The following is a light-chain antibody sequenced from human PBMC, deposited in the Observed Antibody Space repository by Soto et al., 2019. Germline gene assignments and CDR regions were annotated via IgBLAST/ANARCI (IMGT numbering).Light chain of an antibody. J-gene: IGLJ2*01. Sequence: QSVLTQPPSVSGAPGQRVTISCAGSSSNIGAGYDVYWYQQLPGAAPKLLIYDNTNRPSGVPDRFSGSKSVTSASLAITGLQAEDEADYYCQSYDSSLSVVFGGGTKVTVL. CDR3: QSYDSSLSVV. V-gene: IGLV1-40*01. CDR1: SSNIGAGYD. CDR2: DNT.